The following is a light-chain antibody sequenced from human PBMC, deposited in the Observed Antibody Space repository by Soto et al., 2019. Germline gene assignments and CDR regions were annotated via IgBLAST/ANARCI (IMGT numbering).Light chain of an antibody. J-gene: IGKJ1*01. CDR1: QSVGSN. CDR2: GAS. V-gene: IGKV3-15*01. CDR3: QQYNDRPPWT. Sequence: IMMTQSPATLSVSPGEGATLSCRASQSVGSNLAWYQQKPGQSPRLLIYGASTRATGIPARFSGSGSGTGFTLTLSSRPSEDFAVYYFQQYNDRPPWTFGQGTKVEFK.